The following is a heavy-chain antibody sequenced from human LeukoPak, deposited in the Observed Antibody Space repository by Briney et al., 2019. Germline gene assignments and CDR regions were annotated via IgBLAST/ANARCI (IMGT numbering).Heavy chain of an antibody. J-gene: IGHJ4*02. CDR3: AREATIKAYNFDF. V-gene: IGHV3-7*01. CDR1: GFSFSTYW. Sequence: GGSLRLSCAASGFSFSTYWMNWVRQAPGKGLEWVANIRFDGSEIHYVDSVRGRFAISRDNAKNSLYMQMNSLRAEDTAVYYCAREATIKAYNFDFWGQGTLVTVSS. D-gene: IGHD5-24*01. CDR2: IRFDGSEI.